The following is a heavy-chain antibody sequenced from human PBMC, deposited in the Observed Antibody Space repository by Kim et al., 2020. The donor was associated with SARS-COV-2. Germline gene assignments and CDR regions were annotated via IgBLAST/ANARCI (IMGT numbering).Heavy chain of an antibody. CDR3: ARDSPSPDTAMVNFDY. Sequence: SETLSLTCTVSGGSISSSSYYWGWIRQPPGKGLEWIGSIYYSGSTYYNPSLKSRVTISVDTSKNQFSLKLSSVTAADTAVYYCARDSPSPDTAMVNFDYWGQGTLVTVSS. CDR1: GGSISSSSYY. V-gene: IGHV4-39*07. J-gene: IGHJ4*02. CDR2: IYYSGST. D-gene: IGHD5-18*01.